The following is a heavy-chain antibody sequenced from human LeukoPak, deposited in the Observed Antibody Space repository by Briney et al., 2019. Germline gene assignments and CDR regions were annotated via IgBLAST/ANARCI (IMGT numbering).Heavy chain of an antibody. CDR3: ARFGELSAGFPYYYYYMDV. J-gene: IGHJ6*03. V-gene: IGHV1-18*01. Sequence: ASVKISCKVSGYTFTSYGISWVRQAPGQGLEWMGWISAYNGNTNYAQKLQGRVTMTTDTSTSTAYMELRSLRSDDTAVYYCARFGELSAGFPYYYYYMDVWGKGTTVTVSS. CDR1: GYTFTSYG. CDR2: ISAYNGNT. D-gene: IGHD3-10*01.